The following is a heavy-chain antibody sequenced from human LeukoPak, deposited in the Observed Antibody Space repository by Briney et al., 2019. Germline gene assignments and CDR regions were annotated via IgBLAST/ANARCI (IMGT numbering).Heavy chain of an antibody. V-gene: IGHV3-23*01. CDR2: ISESGTST. CDR1: GFTFYNYA. J-gene: IGHJ5*02. Sequence: GGSLRLSCAASGFTFYNYAMAWVRRAPGKGLEWVPTISESGTSTYYADSVKGRFTISRDNSKNTLFLQMNGLRAEDTAVYYCAKRGRSGWSGNWFDPWGQGTLVTVSS. D-gene: IGHD6-19*01. CDR3: AKRGRSGWSGNWFDP.